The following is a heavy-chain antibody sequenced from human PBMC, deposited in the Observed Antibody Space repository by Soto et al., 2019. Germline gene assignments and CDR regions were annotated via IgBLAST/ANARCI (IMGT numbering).Heavy chain of an antibody. D-gene: IGHD2-2*01. J-gene: IGHJ6*02. Sequence: ASVKVSCKASGYSFTSYGISWVRRAPGQGLEWMGWISPYNGHTQFVERFQGRVTMTTDTSTKTAYMELRNLRSDDTAHYYCARDLTIVPATHPRLENYGMDVWGQGTTVTVSS. CDR2: ISPYNGHT. V-gene: IGHV1-18*01. CDR1: GYSFTSYG. CDR3: ARDLTIVPATHPRLENYGMDV.